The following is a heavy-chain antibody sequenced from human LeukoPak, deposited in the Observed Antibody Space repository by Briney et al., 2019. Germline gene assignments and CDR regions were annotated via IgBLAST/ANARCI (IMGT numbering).Heavy chain of an antibody. D-gene: IGHD3-9*01. Sequence: PSETLSLTCSVSGHSVSTYYWSWVRQSPGEGLEWIGYIYTSGTTSYNPSLKSRVTISVDTSKNQFSLRLSSVTAADTAVYYCARSYYGFLTGYYLDYWGQGTLVTVSS. CDR2: IYTSGTT. CDR1: GHSVSTYY. V-gene: IGHV4-4*09. J-gene: IGHJ4*02. CDR3: ARSYYGFLTGYYLDY.